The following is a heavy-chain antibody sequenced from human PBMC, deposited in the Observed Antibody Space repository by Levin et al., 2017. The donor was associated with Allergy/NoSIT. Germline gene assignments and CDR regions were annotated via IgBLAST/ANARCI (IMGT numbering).Heavy chain of an antibody. V-gene: IGHV3-48*02. CDR3: ARDSVRGGYGTPLSNFDY. Sequence: GGSLRLSCAASGFTFSSYSMNWVRQAPGKGLEWVSYISSSSSTIYYADSVKGRFTISRDNAKNSLYLQMNSLRDEDTAVYYCARDSVRGGYGTPLSNFDYWGQGTLVTVSS. D-gene: IGHD3-22*01. CDR2: ISSSSSTI. CDR1: GFTFSSYS. J-gene: IGHJ4*02.